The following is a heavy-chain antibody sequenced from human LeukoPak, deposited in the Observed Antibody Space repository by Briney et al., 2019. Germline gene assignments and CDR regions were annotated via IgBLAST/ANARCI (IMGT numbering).Heavy chain of an antibody. D-gene: IGHD5-12*01. CDR3: XXXXXRXGXDGDY. CDR1: GGSFSGYY. J-gene: IGHJ4*02. V-gene: IGHV4-34*01. CDR2: INHSGST. Sequence: SETLSLTCAVYGGSFSGYYWGWIRQPPGKGLEWIGEINHSGSTNYNPSRKSRVTISVDTSKNQFSLKLISVSSADTAVYYCXXXXXRXGXDGDYWXQGTLVTVSS.